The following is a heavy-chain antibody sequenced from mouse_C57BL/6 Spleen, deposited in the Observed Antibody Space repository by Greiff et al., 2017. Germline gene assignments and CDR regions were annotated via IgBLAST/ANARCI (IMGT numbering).Heavy chain of an antibody. D-gene: IGHD2-3*01. CDR1: GYTFTSYW. Sequence: VQLQQPGAELVKPGASVKMSCKASGYTFTSYWITWVKQRPGQGLEWIGDIYPGSGSTNYNEKFKSKATLTVDTSSSTAYMQLSSLTSEDSAVYYCARRRESYDGYYGYWGQGTTLKVSS. CDR3: ARRRESYDGYYGY. V-gene: IGHV1-55*01. CDR2: IYPGSGST. J-gene: IGHJ2*01.